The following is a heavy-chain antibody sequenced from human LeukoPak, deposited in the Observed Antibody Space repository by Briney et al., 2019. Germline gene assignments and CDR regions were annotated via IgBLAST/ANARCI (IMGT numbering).Heavy chain of an antibody. CDR2: IRPDGSER. V-gene: IGHV3-7*01. Sequence: GGSLRLSCEASGFSMSVYWMSWVRQAPGKGLEWVGNIRPDGSERNYVDSVKGRFTISRDNAKKSLYLQMDSLRAEDTAVYYCARDWGAYYHFFDYWGQGTLVTVSS. D-gene: IGHD3-22*01. CDR3: ARDWGAYYHFFDY. CDR1: GFSMSVYW. J-gene: IGHJ4*02.